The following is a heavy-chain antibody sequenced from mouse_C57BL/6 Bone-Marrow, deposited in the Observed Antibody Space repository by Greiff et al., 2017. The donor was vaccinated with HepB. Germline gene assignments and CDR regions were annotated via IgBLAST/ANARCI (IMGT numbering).Heavy chain of an antibody. CDR2: INPNNGGT. J-gene: IGHJ3*01. CDR1: GYTFTDYY. D-gene: IGHD2-4*01. CDR3: ARPYYYYPFAY. V-gene: IGHV1-26*01. Sequence: EVQLQQSGPELVKPGASVKISCKASGYTFTDYYMNWVKQSHGKSLEWIGDINPNNGGTSYNQKFKGKATLTVDKSSSTAYMELRSLTSEDSAVYYCARPYYYYPFAYWGQGTLSLSLQ.